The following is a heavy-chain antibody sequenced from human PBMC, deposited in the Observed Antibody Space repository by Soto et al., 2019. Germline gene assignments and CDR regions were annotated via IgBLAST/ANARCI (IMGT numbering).Heavy chain of an antibody. D-gene: IGHD6-13*01. Sequence: SETLSLTCDVSGGSIDNSHSFWGWVRQPPGRGLEFLGSVYYSGSTNYNPSLKSRVTISVDTSKNQFSLKLSSVTAADTAVYYCARREIAAISYDYWGQGTLVTVPS. CDR1: GGSIDNSHSF. CDR3: ARREIAAISYDY. CDR2: VYYSGST. J-gene: IGHJ4*02. V-gene: IGHV4-39*07.